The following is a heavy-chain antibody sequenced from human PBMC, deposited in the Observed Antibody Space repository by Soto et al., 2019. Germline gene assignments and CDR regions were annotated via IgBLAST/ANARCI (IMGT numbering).Heavy chain of an antibody. CDR2: ISSSSSYI. CDR1: GFTFSSYS. D-gene: IGHD2-15*01. J-gene: IGHJ6*02. CDR3: ASVCRRYCSGGSCYSGTPCYGMDF. V-gene: IGHV3-21*01. Sequence: EVQLVESGGGLVKPGGSLRLSCAASGFTFSSYSMNWVRQAPGKGLEWVSSISSSSSYIYYADSVKGRFTISRDNAKNSLYLQMNRLRAEDMAVYYCASVCRRYCSGGSCYSGTPCYGMDFWGQGTTVTVSS.